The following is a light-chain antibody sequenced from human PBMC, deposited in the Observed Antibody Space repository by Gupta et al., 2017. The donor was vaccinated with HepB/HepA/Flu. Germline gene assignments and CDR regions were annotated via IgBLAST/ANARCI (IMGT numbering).Light chain of an antibody. V-gene: IGKV2-28*01. CDR1: QSLLHSNGYNY. CDR3: MQALQTPLT. CDR2: LGS. Sequence: DIVMTQSPLSLPVTPGEPASISCRSSQSLLHSNGYNYLDWYLQKPGQSPQLLIYLGSNRASGVPDRCSGSGSGTDFTLKISGVEAEDVGVYYCMQALQTPLTFGGGTKVEIK. J-gene: IGKJ4*01.